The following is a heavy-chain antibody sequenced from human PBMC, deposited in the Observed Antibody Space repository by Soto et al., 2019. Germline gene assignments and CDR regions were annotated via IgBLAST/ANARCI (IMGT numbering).Heavy chain of an antibody. CDR2: IYYSGST. J-gene: IGHJ4*02. CDR3: ARRWYGYGYPN. V-gene: IGHV4-59*01. D-gene: IGHD5-18*01. CDR1: GGSISSYY. Sequence: SETLSLTCTVSGGSISSYYWSWIRQPPGKGLEWIGNIYYSGSTNYNPSLKSRVTISADTSKNQFSLKLSSVTAADTAVYYGARRWYGYGYPNWGQGTLVTVSS.